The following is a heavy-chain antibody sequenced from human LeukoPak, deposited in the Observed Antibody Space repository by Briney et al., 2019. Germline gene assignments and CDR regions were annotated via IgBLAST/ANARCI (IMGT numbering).Heavy chain of an antibody. CDR2: INTDGTVA. Sequence: GGSLRLSCAASGFTFSKYWMLWVRQAPGKGLEGVSRINTDGTVATYADSVKGRFTVSRDNADNTMFLQMNSVRDEDTAVYYCATKQWLAPPPDSWGQGTPVTVSS. J-gene: IGHJ4*02. CDR3: ATKQWLAPPPDS. D-gene: IGHD6-19*01. CDR1: GFTFSKYW. V-gene: IGHV3-74*01.